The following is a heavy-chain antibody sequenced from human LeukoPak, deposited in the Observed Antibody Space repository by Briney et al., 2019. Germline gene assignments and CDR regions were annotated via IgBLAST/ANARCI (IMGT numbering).Heavy chain of an antibody. CDR1: GSTFSSYE. Sequence: GGSLRLSCAASGSTFSSYEMNWVRQAPGKGLEWVSYISSSGSTIYYADSVKGRFTISRDNAKNSLYLQMNSLRAEDTAVYYCARDPRRIAVAGLFDYWGQGTLVTVSS. CDR2: ISSSGSTI. J-gene: IGHJ4*02. V-gene: IGHV3-48*03. D-gene: IGHD6-19*01. CDR3: ARDPRRIAVAGLFDY.